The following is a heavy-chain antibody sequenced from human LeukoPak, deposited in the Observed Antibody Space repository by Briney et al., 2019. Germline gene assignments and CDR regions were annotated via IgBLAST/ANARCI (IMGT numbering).Heavy chain of an antibody. D-gene: IGHD3-10*01. J-gene: IGHJ4*02. CDR2: VYSSGST. CDR1: GGSISSYY. V-gene: IGHV4-59*08. CDR3: ARLLWFGELLSHFDY. Sequence: PSETLSLTCTVSGGSISSYYWNWIRQPPGKGLEWIGYVYSSGSTNYNPSLKSRVTISVDTSKNQFSLKLSSVTAADTAVYYCARLLWFGELLSHFDYWGQGTLVTVSS.